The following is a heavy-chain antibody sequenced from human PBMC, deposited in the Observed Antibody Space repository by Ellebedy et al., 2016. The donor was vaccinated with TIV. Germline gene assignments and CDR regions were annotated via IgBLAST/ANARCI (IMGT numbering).Heavy chain of an antibody. V-gene: IGHV4-61*01. CDR3: ARGTSSGYTYG. CDR1: GGSVSSGSYY. Sequence: ESLKISCTVSGGSVSSGSYYWRWIRPPPGKGLEWIGYINYSASANYNPSLKSRVTISVDTSKNQVSLKLTSVTAADTAVYYCARGTSSGYTYGWGQGTLVTVSS. J-gene: IGHJ4*02. CDR2: INYSASA. D-gene: IGHD5-18*01.